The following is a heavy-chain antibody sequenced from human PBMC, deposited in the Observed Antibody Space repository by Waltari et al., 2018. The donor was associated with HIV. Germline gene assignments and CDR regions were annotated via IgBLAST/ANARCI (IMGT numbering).Heavy chain of an antibody. Sequence: EVQLVESGGGLVQPGGSLKLSCAASGFCFSGSVMHWVRQASGTGLGWVCRIRGKPNNYATAYAESFKGRFTISRDDSKNTAYLQMNSLKTEDTAVYYCTKSVGDSARGWFDPWGQGTLVTVSS. J-gene: IGHJ5*02. D-gene: IGHD4-17*01. V-gene: IGHV3-73*01. CDR2: IRGKPNNYAT. CDR1: GFCFSGSV. CDR3: TKSVGDSARGWFDP.